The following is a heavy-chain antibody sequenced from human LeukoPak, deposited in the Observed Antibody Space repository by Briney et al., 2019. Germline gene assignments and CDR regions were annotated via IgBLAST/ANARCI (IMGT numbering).Heavy chain of an antibody. V-gene: IGHV3-66*02. Sequence: GGSLRLSCAASGFIVNNNYMNWVRQAPGKGLEWVSVIYSGGSTYYADSVEGRFTISRDNSKNTLYLQMNSLRAEDTAVYYCARSWDARLNFDYWGQGTLVTVSS. CDR1: GFIVNNNY. CDR2: IYSGGST. J-gene: IGHJ4*02. D-gene: IGHD1-26*01. CDR3: ARSWDARLNFDY.